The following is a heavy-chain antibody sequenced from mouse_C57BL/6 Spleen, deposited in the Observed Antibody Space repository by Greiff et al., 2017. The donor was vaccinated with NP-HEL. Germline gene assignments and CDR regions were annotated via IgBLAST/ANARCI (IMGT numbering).Heavy chain of an antibody. CDR1: GYAFSSSW. CDR3: ACPYAMGY. V-gene: IGHV1-82*01. Sequence: QVQLKQSGPELVKPGASVKISCKASGYAFSSSWMNWVKQRPGKGLEWIGRIDPGDGYNKYNHKFKGKATLTADKSSSPAYMQLSSLPSEDSAVYFCACPYAMGYWGQGTSVTVAS. CDR2: IDPGDGYN. J-gene: IGHJ4*01.